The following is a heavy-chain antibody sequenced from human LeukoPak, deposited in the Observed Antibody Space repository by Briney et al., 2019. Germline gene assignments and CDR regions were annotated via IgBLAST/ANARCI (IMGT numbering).Heavy chain of an antibody. CDR1: GGSISSGSYN. CDR2: IYTSGST. CDR3: ARGPWGSGSSWYFDY. Sequence: SETLSLTCTVSGGSISSGSYNWSWIRQPAGKGLEWIGRIYTSGSTNYNPSLKSRVTISVDTSKNQFSLKLSSVTAADTAVYYCARGPWGSGSSWYFDYWGQGTLVTVSS. D-gene: IGHD3-10*01. J-gene: IGHJ4*02. V-gene: IGHV4-61*02.